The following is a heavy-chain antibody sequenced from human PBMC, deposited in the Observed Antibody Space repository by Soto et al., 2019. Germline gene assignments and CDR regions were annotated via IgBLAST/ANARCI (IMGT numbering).Heavy chain of an antibody. D-gene: IGHD5-18*01. CDR2: ISYDGGNK. V-gene: IGHV3-30*18. Sequence: GGSLRLSCAASGFTFSSYGMHWVRQAPGKGLEWVAVISYDGGNKYYADSVKGRFTISRDNSENTLYLQMNSLRAEDTAVYYCAKDLDTAMVSSFGYWGQGTLVTVSS. CDR3: AKDLDTAMVSSFGY. J-gene: IGHJ4*02. CDR1: GFTFSSYG.